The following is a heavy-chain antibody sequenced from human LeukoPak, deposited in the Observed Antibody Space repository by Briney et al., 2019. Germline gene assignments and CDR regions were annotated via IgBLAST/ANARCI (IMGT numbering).Heavy chain of an antibody. Sequence: GASVKVSCKVSGYTLTELSMHWVLQAPGKGLEWMGGFDPEDGETIYAQKFQGRVTMTEDTSTDTAYMELSSLRSEDTAVYYCATAPVQLSGWYHSLFDYWGQGTLVTVSS. CDR2: FDPEDGET. CDR3: ATAPVQLSGWYHSLFDY. J-gene: IGHJ4*02. D-gene: IGHD6-19*01. V-gene: IGHV1-24*01. CDR1: GYTLTELS.